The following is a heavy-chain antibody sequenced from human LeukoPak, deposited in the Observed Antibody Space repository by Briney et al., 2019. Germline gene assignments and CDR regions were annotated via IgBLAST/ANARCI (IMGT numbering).Heavy chain of an antibody. Sequence: SETLSLTCTVSGGSISSDRFYWTWVRQPAGKGLEWIGRIKSSNTNYNPSLKSRVSISLDTSTNQFSLKLSSLTAADTAVYYCARVPDWTYDPDYWGQGTLVTVSS. CDR1: GGSISSDRFY. J-gene: IGHJ4*02. D-gene: IGHD3-3*01. V-gene: IGHV4-61*02. CDR3: ARVPDWTYDPDY. CDR2: IKSSNT.